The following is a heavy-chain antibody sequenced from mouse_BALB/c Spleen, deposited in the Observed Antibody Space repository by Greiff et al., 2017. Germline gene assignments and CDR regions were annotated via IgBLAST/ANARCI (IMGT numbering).Heavy chain of an antibody. J-gene: IGHJ3*01. CDR1: GFNFKDSY. Sequence: EVKLMESGAELVKPGASVKLSCTASGFNFKDSYMHWVKQRPEQGLEWIGRIDPANGNTKYDPKFQGKATITADTSSNTAYLQLSSLTSEDTAVYDCDIYYDYEQAWFAYWGQGTLVTVSA. CDR2: IDPANGNT. V-gene: IGHV14-3*02. D-gene: IGHD2-4*01. CDR3: DIYYDYEQAWFAY.